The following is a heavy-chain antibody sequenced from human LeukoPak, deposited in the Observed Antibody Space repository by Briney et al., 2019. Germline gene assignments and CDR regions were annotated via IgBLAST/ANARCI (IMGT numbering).Heavy chain of an antibody. J-gene: IGHJ4*02. CDR2: IYYSGST. D-gene: IGHD6-19*01. Sequence: SETLSLTCTVSGGSISSYYWSWIRQPPGKGLEWIGYIYYSGSTNYNSSLKSRVTISVDTSKNQFSLKLSSVTAADTAVYYCARDRGIAVANDYWGQGTLVTVSS. CDR1: GGSISSYY. V-gene: IGHV4-59*12. CDR3: ARDRGIAVANDY.